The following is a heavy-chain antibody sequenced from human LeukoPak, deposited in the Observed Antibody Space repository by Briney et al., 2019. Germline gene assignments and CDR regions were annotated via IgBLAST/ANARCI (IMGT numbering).Heavy chain of an antibody. CDR2: LWYDGSNK. CDR1: GFTFSSYG. CDR3: ARDWSGYL. J-gene: IGHJ4*02. D-gene: IGHD3-3*01. Sequence: GRSLRLACVASGFTFSSYGMHWVRQAPGKGLEWVAVLWYDGSNKYYADSVKGRFTISRDNSKNTLYLQMNSLRAEDTAVYYCARDWSGYLWGQGTLVTVSS. V-gene: IGHV3-33*01.